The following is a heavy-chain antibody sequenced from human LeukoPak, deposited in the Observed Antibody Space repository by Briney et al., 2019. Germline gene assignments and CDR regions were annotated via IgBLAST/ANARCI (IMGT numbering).Heavy chain of an antibody. D-gene: IGHD6-13*01. CDR2: ISYDGSNK. V-gene: IGHV3-30*04. J-gene: IGHJ4*02. CDR3: AKVWQQLVRD. CDR1: GFTFSSYA. Sequence: HPGGSLRLSCAASGFTFSSYAMHWVRQAPGKGLEWVAVISYDGSNKYYADSVKGRFTISRDNSKNTLYLQMNSLRAEDTAVYYCAKVWQQLVRDWGQGTLVTVSS.